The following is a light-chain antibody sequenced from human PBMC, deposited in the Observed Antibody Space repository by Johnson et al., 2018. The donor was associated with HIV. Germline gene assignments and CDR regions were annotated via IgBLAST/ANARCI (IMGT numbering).Light chain of an antibody. V-gene: IGLV1-51*01. CDR1: SSNIGNNY. CDR2: DNN. CDR3: GTWDSSLSAGV. Sequence: QSVLTQPPSVSAAPGQKVTISCSGSSSNIGNNYVSWYQQLPGTAPKLLIYDNNKRPSGIPDRFSGSKSGVSATLGITGLQTGDEADYYCGTWDSSLSAGVFGTGTKVTVL. J-gene: IGLJ1*01.